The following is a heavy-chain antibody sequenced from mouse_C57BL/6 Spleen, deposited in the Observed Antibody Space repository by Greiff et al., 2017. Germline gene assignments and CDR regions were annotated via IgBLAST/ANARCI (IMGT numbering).Heavy chain of an antibody. CDR3: AREGVLDWYFDV. CDR1: GYTFTSYW. V-gene: IGHV1-72*01. J-gene: IGHJ1*03. Sequence: QVQLQQPGAELVKPGASVKLSCKASGYTFTSYWLHWVKQRPGRGLEWIGRIDPNSGGTKYNEKFKSKATLTVDKPSSTAYMKLSSLTSEDSAVYYCAREGVLDWYFDVWGTGTTVTVSA. CDR2: IDPNSGGT. D-gene: IGHD1-1*01.